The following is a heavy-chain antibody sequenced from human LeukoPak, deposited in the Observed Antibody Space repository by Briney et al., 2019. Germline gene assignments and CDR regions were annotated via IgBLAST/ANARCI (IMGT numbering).Heavy chain of an antibody. D-gene: IGHD3-10*01. CDR3: VTNLWSRGGDYWYFDL. CDR1: GGTFSTSA. Sequence: SVKVSCKASGGTFSTSAISWVRQAPGQGLEWMGGIVPIFATANYAQKFQGRVTITADESTSTAYMDLSSLRSEDTALYYCVTNLWSRGGDYWYFDLRGRGTLVTVSS. J-gene: IGHJ2*01. CDR2: IVPIFATA. V-gene: IGHV1-69*13.